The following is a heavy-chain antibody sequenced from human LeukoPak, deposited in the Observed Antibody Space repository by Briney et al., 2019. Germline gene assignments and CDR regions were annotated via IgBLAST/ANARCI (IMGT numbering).Heavy chain of an antibody. D-gene: IGHD5-18*01. CDR3: ARERFRDTAMVTFSYYYGMDV. J-gene: IGHJ6*02. CDR1: GYTFTSYG. V-gene: IGHV1-69*04. Sequence: ASVKVSCKASGYTFTSYGISWVRQAPGQGLEWMGRIIPILGIANYAQKFQGRVTITADKSTSTAYMELSSLRSEDTAVYYCARERFRDTAMVTFSYYYGMDVWGQGTTVTVSS. CDR2: IIPILGIA.